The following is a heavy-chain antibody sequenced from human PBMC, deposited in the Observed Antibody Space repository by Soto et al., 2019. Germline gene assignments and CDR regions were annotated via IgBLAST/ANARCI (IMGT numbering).Heavy chain of an antibody. CDR2: ISGTGGST. Sequence: PGGSLRLSCAASRFTFSSYAMSWVRPAPGKGLEWVSAISGTGGSTYYANSVKGRFTISRDNSKNTLYLQMNSLRAKDTAVYYCAKIPVAILPSDLDPWGQGTLVTVSS. J-gene: IGHJ5*02. D-gene: IGHD5-12*01. CDR1: RFTFSSYA. V-gene: IGHV3-23*01. CDR3: AKIPVAILPSDLDP.